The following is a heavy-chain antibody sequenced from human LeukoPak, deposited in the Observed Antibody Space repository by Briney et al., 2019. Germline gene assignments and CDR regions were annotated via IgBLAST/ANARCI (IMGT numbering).Heavy chain of an antibody. CDR1: GFSFGTYG. CDR3: ARELVSLGTGYFDL. J-gene: IGHJ2*01. CDR2: ISGSSTWT. Sequence: GGSLRLSCEASGFSFGTYGMTWVRQAPGKGLEWVSGISGSSTWTYYADSVRGRFTISRDNSKNTLHLQMNNLTADDTAIYYCARELVSLGTGYFDLWGRGTLVTVSS. V-gene: IGHV3-23*01. D-gene: IGHD7-27*01.